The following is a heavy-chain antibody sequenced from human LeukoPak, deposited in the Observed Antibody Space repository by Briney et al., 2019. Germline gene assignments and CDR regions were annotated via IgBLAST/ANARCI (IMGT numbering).Heavy chain of an antibody. Sequence: GRSLRLSCAASGFTFSSYAMHWVRQDPGKGLEWVAVISYDGSNKYYADSVKGRFTISRDNSKNTLYLQMNSLRAEDTAVYYCARAGGSSWYLLKYWGQGTLVTVSS. CDR1: GFTFSSYA. D-gene: IGHD6-13*01. V-gene: IGHV3-30*04. CDR3: ARAGGSSWYLLKY. J-gene: IGHJ4*02. CDR2: ISYDGSNK.